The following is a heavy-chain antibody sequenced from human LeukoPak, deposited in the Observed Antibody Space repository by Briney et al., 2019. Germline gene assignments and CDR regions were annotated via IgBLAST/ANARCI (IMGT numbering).Heavy chain of an antibody. CDR2: ISYDGSNK. CDR3: ANLDYGGNPRVDY. CDR1: GFTFSSYG. V-gene: IGHV3-30*18. Sequence: PGRSLRLSCAASGFTFSSYGMHWVRQAPGKGLEWVAVISYDGSNKYYADSVKGRFTISRDNSKNTLCLQMNSLRAEDTAVYYCANLDYGGNPRVDYWGQGTLVTVSS. D-gene: IGHD4-23*01. J-gene: IGHJ4*02.